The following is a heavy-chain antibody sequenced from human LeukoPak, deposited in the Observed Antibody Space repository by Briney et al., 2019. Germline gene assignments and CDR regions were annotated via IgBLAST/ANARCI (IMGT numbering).Heavy chain of an antibody. Sequence: GSLRLSCAASGFTFSSYAMTWVRQAPGKGLEWVSGISGSGAGTYYSDSVQGRFTISRDNSKRTLFLQMNSLRAEDTAFYYCAKAELGVDTFFDYWGQGTLVTVSS. V-gene: IGHV3-23*01. CDR2: ISGSGAGT. J-gene: IGHJ4*02. D-gene: IGHD3-3*01. CDR1: GFTFSSYA. CDR3: AKAELGVDTFFDY.